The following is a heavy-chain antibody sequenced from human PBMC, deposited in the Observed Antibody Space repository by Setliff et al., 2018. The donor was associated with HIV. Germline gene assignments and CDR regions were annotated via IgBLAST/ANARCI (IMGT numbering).Heavy chain of an antibody. CDR3: VRGVTRDISGYYRDEYFQH. J-gene: IGHJ1*01. Sequence: GASVKVSCKISGYTLTEVSMHWVRQAPGKGLEWMGYFDPQDGKTIYAQKFQGRVTMTEDTSTYTAYMELSGLRSEDTAVYFCVRGVTRDISGYYRDEYFQHWGQGTPVTVSS. CDR1: GYTLTEVS. CDR2: FDPQDGKT. V-gene: IGHV1-24*01. D-gene: IGHD3-22*01.